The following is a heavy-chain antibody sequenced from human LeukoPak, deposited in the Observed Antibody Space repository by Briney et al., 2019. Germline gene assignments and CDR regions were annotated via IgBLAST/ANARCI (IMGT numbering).Heavy chain of an antibody. Sequence: SETLSLTCAVYGGSFSGYYWSWIRQPPGKGLEWIGEINHSGSTYYNPSLKSRVTISVDTSKNQFSLRLSSVTAADTAVYYCARVASGWRNFDYWGQGTLVTVSS. D-gene: IGHD6-19*01. CDR2: INHSGST. V-gene: IGHV4-34*01. CDR1: GGSFSGYY. J-gene: IGHJ4*02. CDR3: ARVASGWRNFDY.